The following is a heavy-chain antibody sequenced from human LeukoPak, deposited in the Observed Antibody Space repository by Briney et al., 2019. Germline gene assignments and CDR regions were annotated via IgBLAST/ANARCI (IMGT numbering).Heavy chain of an antibody. V-gene: IGHV3-30-3*01. J-gene: IGHJ6*02. Sequence: PGGSLRLSCAASGFTFSSYAMHWVRQAPGKGLEGVAVISYDGSNKYYADSVKGRFTISRDNSKNTLYLQMNSRRAEDTAVYYCASGVSSGLYYYYGMDVWGQGTTVTVSS. CDR1: GFTFSSYA. CDR2: ISYDGSNK. CDR3: ASGVSSGLYYYYGMDV. D-gene: IGHD3-22*01.